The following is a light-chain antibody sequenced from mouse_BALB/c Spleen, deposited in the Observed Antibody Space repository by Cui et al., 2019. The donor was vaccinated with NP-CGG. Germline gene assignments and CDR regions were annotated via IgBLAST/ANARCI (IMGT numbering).Light chain of an antibody. J-gene: IGLJ1*01. V-gene: IGLV1*01. Sequence: QAVWSQESALTTSPGETVTLPCRSSTGAVTTNNYANWVQEKPDHVFTGLIGGTNNRAPGVPARFSGSLIGDKAALTSTGAQTEDEAIYYCALWYSNHWVFGGGTKLTVL. CDR3: ALWYSNHWV. CDR2: GTN. CDR1: TGAVTTNNY.